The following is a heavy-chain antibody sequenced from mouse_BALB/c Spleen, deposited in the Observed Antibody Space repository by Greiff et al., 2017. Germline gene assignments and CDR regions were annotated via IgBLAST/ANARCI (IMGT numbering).Heavy chain of an antibody. CDR1: GYTFSSYW. D-gene: IGHD2-14*01. Sequence: QVQLQQSGAELMKPGASVKISCKATGYTFSSYWIEWVKQRPGHGLEWIGEILPGSGSTNYNEKFKGKATFTADISSNTAYMQLSSLTAEDAAVYYCARKTGVYDCDYWGQGTTLTVSS. V-gene: IGHV1-9*01. J-gene: IGHJ2*01. CDR3: ARKTGVYDCDY. CDR2: ILPGSGST.